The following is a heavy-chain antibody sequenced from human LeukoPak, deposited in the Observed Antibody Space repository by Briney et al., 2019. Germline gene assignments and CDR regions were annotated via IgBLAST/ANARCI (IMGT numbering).Heavy chain of an antibody. J-gene: IGHJ4*02. CDR3: ARGPPNWGFDS. D-gene: IGHD7-27*01. CDR1: GYTFTSYD. V-gene: IGHV1-8*01. Sequence: ASVKVSCKASGYTFTSYDLNWVRRATGQGLEWMGWMSPASGNTGYAQEFQGRVTMTRDTSVSTAYMELNSLRSEDTAAYYCARGPPNWGFDSWGQGTLVTVSS. CDR2: MSPASGNT.